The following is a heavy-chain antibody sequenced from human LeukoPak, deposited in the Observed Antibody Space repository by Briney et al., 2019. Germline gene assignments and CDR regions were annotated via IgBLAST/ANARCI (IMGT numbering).Heavy chain of an antibody. J-gene: IGHJ5*02. D-gene: IGHD5-18*01. CDR1: GGSISSGDFY. CDR2: TYYSRNT. Sequence: SESLSLTCTVSGGSISSGDFYWTWIRQPPGKGLEWIGYTYYSRNTYYNPSLKSRLTISVDTYKNQCSLRLSSVTAADTAVYYCAATASNWFDPGRQGTLVTVHS. V-gene: IGHV4-30-4*08. CDR3: AATASNWFDP.